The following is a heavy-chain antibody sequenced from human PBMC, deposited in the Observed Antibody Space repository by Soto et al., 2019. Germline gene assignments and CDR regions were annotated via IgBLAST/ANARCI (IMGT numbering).Heavy chain of an antibody. V-gene: IGHV4-59*01. CDR2: IYYSGST. J-gene: IGHJ5*02. D-gene: IGHD6-19*01. CDR3: ARDGGGWADWEEGIFDP. CDR1: GGSISSYY. Sequence: SETLSLTCTVSGGSISSYYWSWIRQPPGKGLEWIGYIYYSGSTNYNPSLKSRVTISVDTAKNQFSLKLSSVTAADTAVYYCARDGGGWADWEEGIFDPWGQGTLVTVSS.